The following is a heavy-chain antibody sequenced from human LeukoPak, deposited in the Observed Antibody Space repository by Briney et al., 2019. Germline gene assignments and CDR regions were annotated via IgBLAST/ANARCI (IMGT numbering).Heavy chain of an antibody. CDR3: ASGSSSSGYYYGMDV. J-gene: IGHJ6*02. D-gene: IGHD6-6*01. V-gene: IGHV3-11*01. CDR1: GFTFSDYY. Sequence: GGSLGLSCAASGFTFSDYYMSWIRQAPGKGLEWVSYISSSGSTIYYADSVKGRFTISRDNAKNSLYLQMNSLRAEDTAVYYCASGSSSSGYYYGMDVWGQGTTVTVSS. CDR2: ISSSGSTI.